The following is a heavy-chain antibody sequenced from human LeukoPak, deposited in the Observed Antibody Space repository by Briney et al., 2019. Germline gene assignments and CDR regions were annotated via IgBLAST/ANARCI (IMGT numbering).Heavy chain of an antibody. Sequence: VASVKVSCKASGYNFTNYTVNWVRQAPGQGLEWMGWIDTNTGNPTYVQGFTGRFVFSSDTSVSTTYLQINSLKAGDTAVYYCAGGHDTTGYFAFWGQGTLVTVSS. J-gene: IGHJ4*02. CDR2: IDTNTGNP. V-gene: IGHV7-4-1*02. CDR1: GYNFTNYT. CDR3: AGGHDTTGYFAF. D-gene: IGHD3-22*01.